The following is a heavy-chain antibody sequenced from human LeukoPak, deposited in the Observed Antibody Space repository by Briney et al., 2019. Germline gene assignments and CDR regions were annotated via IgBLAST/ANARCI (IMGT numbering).Heavy chain of an antibody. V-gene: IGHV1-18*01. Sequence: ASVKLSCKASGYTFTSYGISWVRHAPGQGLEGMVWISAYSGNTHYAQKLQGRVTMTTDTSTSTAYMELRSLRSDDTAVYYCARDPWGTTGTTVDYWGQGTLVTVSS. J-gene: IGHJ4*02. D-gene: IGHD1-1*01. CDR3: ARDPWGTTGTTVDY. CDR1: GYTFTSYG. CDR2: ISAYSGNT.